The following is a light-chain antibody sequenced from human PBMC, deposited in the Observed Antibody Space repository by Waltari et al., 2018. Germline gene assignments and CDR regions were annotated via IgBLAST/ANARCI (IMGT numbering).Light chain of an antibody. Sequence: DIALTQSPLSLSVTPGDPASISCRSSLSLLHSNKFNYLDWYLQKPGQSPQLLIYLGSNRASGVPDRFSGSGSGTDFTLNISRVEAEDVGVYYCMQALQTPRTFGQGTRLEIK. J-gene: IGKJ2*01. V-gene: IGKV2-28*01. CDR2: LGS. CDR3: MQALQTPRT. CDR1: LSLLHSNKFNY.